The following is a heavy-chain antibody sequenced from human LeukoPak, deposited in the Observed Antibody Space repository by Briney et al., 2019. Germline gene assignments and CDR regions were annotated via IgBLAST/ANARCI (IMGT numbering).Heavy chain of an antibody. J-gene: IGHJ4*02. V-gene: IGHV3-30*02. CDR1: GFTFSSYG. CDR2: IRYDGSNK. D-gene: IGHD6-19*01. CDR3: AKDGRSSGWYIFYYFDY. Sequence: GGSLRLSCAASGFTFSSYGMHWVRQAPGKGLEWVAFIRYDGSNKYYADSVKGRFTISRDNSKNTLYLQMNSLRAEDTAVYYCAKDGRSSGWYIFYYFDYWGQGTLVTVSS.